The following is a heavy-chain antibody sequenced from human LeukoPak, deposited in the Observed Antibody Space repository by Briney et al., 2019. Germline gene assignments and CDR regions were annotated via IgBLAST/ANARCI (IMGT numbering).Heavy chain of an antibody. J-gene: IGHJ6*04. D-gene: IGHD2-2*01. CDR2: INPNSGGT. Sequence: ASVKVSCKASGYTFTGYYMHWVRQAPGQGLEWMGWINPNSGGTNYAQKFQGWVTMTRDTSISTAYMELSRLRSDDTAVYYCARGSRLCSSTSCYYYGMDVWGKGTTVTVSS. V-gene: IGHV1-2*04. CDR3: ARGSRLCSSTSCYYYGMDV. CDR1: GYTFTGYY.